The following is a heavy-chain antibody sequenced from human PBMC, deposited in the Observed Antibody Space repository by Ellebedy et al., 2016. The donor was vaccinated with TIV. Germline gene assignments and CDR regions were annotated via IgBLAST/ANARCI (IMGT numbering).Heavy chain of an antibody. Sequence: ASVKVSXXASGYTFTSFDIHWVRQAPGQGLEWMGWMNPLSGNTGYAQDFQGRVTMTRNTSISTAYMELSSLRSEDTAVYYCARVIPAQFYYYMAVWGKGTTVTVSS. D-gene: IGHD1-14*01. CDR3: ARVIPAQFYYYMAV. V-gene: IGHV1-8*01. CDR1: GYTFTSFD. J-gene: IGHJ6*03. CDR2: MNPLSGNT.